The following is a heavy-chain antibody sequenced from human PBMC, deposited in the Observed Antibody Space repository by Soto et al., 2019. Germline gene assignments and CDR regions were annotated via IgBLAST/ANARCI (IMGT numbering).Heavy chain of an antibody. V-gene: IGHV3-23*01. Sequence: EVQLLESGGGLVQPGGSLRLSCAASGFTFSSYAMSWVRQAPGKGLEWVSAISGSGGSTYYADSVKGRFTISRDNSKNTLYLQMNSLRAEDTAVYYCAKAREYSSSWYYYYYGMDVWGQGTTVTVSS. CDR1: GFTFSSYA. CDR3: AKAREYSSSWYYYYYGMDV. J-gene: IGHJ6*02. CDR2: ISGSGGST. D-gene: IGHD6-13*01.